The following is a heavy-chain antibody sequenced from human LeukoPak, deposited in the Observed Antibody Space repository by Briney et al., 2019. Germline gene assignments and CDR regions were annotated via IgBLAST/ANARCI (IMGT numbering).Heavy chain of an antibody. CDR2: IYYSGST. J-gene: IGHJ4*02. CDR3: ARGRTNTAMVKNSYFDY. CDR1: GGSFSGYY. D-gene: IGHD5-18*01. V-gene: IGHV4-59*01. Sequence: SETLSLTCAVYGGSFSGYYWSWIRQPPGKGLEWIGYIYYSGSTNYNPSLKSRVTISVDTSKNQFSLKLSSVTAADTAVYYCARGRTNTAMVKNSYFDYWGQGTLVTVSS.